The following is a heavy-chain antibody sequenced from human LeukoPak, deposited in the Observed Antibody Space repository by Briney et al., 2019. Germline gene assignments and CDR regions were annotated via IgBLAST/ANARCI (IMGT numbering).Heavy chain of an antibody. CDR2: IYTSGST. CDR1: GGSISSGSYY. Sequence: SQTLSLTCTVSGGSISSGSYYWSWIRQPAGKGLEWIGRIYTSGSTNYNPSLKSRVTISVDTSKNQFSLKLSSVTAADTAVYYCARLEELNYGGDYFDYWGQGTLVTVSS. CDR3: ARLEELNYGGDYFDY. D-gene: IGHD4-23*01. V-gene: IGHV4-61*02. J-gene: IGHJ4*02.